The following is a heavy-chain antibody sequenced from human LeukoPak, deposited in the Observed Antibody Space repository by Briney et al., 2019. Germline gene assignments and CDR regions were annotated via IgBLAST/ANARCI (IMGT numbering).Heavy chain of an antibody. CDR2: ISSSSSTI. CDR1: GFTFSDYY. V-gene: IGHV3-11*04. Sequence: PGGSLRLSCAASGFTFSDYYVSWIRQAPGKGLEWVSYISSSSSTIYYADSVKGRFTISRDNAKNSLYLQMNSLRAEDTAVYYCARESVRFWSGYSSTTPSINWFDPWGQGTLVTVSS. CDR3: ARESVRFWSGYSSTTPSINWFDP. D-gene: IGHD3-3*01. J-gene: IGHJ5*02.